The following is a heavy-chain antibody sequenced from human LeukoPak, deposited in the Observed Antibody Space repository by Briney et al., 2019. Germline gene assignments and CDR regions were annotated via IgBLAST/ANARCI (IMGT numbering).Heavy chain of an antibody. CDR2: INPSGGST. V-gene: IGHV1-46*01. J-gene: IGHJ4*02. CDR1: GYSVISFY. D-gene: IGHD1-20*01. Sequence: ASVKVSCKASGYSVISFYIHWVRQAPGQGLEWMGVINPSGGSTAYAQQFQGRVTMTRDTSTSTVYMELSSLRSEDTAVYYCARHSLIGTTPFDYWGQGTLVTVSS. CDR3: ARHSLIGTTPFDY.